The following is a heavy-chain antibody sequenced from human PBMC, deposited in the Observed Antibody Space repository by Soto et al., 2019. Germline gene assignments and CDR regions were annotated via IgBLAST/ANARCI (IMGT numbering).Heavy chain of an antibody. CDR2: ISGHNGNT. V-gene: IGHV1-18*04. CDR3: ARGGTVVGTSPFDH. Sequence: SVEVSCKASAYSFISYDITWVRQAPGQGLEWMGWISGHNGNTNYAQNLQGRVAMTIDTSTSTAYLELRSLRSEDTAMYYCARGGTVVGTSPFDHWGQGTLVTVSS. J-gene: IGHJ4*02. CDR1: AYSFISYD. D-gene: IGHD1-26*01.